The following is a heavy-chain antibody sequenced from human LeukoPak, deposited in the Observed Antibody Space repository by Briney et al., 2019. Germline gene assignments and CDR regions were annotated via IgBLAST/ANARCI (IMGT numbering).Heavy chain of an antibody. CDR2: IYYNGNT. Sequence: SETLSLTCSVSDGSINSYYWNWIRRPPGKGLEWIGYIYYNGNTNYSPSLKSRVTMSVDTSKNLFSLKVSSVTAADTAVYYCARSDFYAFDYWGQGTLVTVSS. J-gene: IGHJ4*02. V-gene: IGHV4-59*01. CDR3: ARSDFYAFDY. D-gene: IGHD2/OR15-2a*01. CDR1: DGSINSYY.